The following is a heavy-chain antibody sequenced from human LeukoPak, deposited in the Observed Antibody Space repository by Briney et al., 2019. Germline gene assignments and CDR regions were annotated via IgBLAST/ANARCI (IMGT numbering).Heavy chain of an antibody. V-gene: IGHV3-53*01. CDR3: ARGPYSSSWYDWFDP. CDR1: GFTVSSNY. CDR2: IYSGGST. Sequence: QPGGSLRLSCAASGFTVSSNYMSWVRQAPGKGLEWVSVIYSGGSTYYADSVKGRFTISRDNAKNSLYLQTNSLRAEDTAVYYCARGPYSSSWYDWFDPWGQGTLVTVSS. J-gene: IGHJ5*02. D-gene: IGHD6-13*01.